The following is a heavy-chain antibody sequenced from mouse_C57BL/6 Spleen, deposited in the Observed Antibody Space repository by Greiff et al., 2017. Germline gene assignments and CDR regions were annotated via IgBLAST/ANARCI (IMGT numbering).Heavy chain of an antibody. CDR1: GYTFTSYW. D-gene: IGHD3-2*02. V-gene: IGHV1-74*01. Sequence: QVQLQQPGAELVKPGASVKVSCKASGYTFTSYWMPWVKQRPGQGLEWIGRIHPSDSDTNYNQKFKGKATLTVDKSSSTAHMQLSSLTSEDSAVYDCAGQSSGYVEAMDYWGQGTSVTVSS. CDR3: AGQSSGYVEAMDY. J-gene: IGHJ4*01. CDR2: IHPSDSDT.